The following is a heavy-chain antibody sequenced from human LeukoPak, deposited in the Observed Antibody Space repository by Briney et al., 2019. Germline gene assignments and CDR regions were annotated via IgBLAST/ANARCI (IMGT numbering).Heavy chain of an antibody. Sequence: ASVKVSCKASGYTFTSYAMHWVRQAPGKGLEWMGGFDPEDGETIYAQKFQGRVTMTEDTSTDTAYMELSSLRSEDTAVYYCATGLGGSYGGWGRGTLVTVSS. CDR2: FDPEDGET. CDR1: GYTFTSYA. V-gene: IGHV1-24*01. D-gene: IGHD1-26*01. CDR3: ATGLGGSYGG. J-gene: IGHJ4*02.